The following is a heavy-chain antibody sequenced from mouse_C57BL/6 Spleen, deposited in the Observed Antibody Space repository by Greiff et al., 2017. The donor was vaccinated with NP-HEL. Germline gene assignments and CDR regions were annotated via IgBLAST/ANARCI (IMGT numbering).Heavy chain of an antibody. J-gene: IGHJ2*01. CDR2: ISYDGSN. CDR3: AREGGLYGYDPYYFDY. V-gene: IGHV3-6*01. CDR1: GYSITSGYY. D-gene: IGHD2-2*01. Sequence: EVHLVESGPGLVKPSQSLSLTCSVTGYSITSGYYWNWIRQFPGNKLEWMGYISYDGSNNYNPSLKNRISITRDTSKNQFFLKLNSVTTEDTATYYCAREGGLYGYDPYYFDYWGQGTTLTVSS.